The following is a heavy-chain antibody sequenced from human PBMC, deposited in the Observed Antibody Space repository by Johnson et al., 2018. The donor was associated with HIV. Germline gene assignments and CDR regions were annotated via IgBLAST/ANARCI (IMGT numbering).Heavy chain of an antibody. CDR1: GFTFSSYA. CDR3: ARVEWDQNAVDI. V-gene: IGHV3-30*04. CDR2: ISYDGSNK. Sequence: QVQLVESGGGVVQPGRSLRLSCAASGFTFSSYAMHWVRQAPGKGLEWVAVISYDGSNKYYADSVKGRFTISRDNSKNTLYLQMNSLRAEDTAVYYCARVEWDQNAVDIWGQGTMVTVSA. D-gene: IGHD1-26*01. J-gene: IGHJ3*02.